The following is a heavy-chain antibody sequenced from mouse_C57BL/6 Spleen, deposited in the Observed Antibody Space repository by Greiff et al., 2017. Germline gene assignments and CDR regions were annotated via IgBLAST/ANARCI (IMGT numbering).Heavy chain of an antibody. Sequence: EVQLQQSGPELVKPGASVKISCKASGYTFTDYYMNWVKQSHGKSLEWIGDINPNNGGTSYNQKFKGKATLTVDKSSSTAYMELRSLTSEDSAVYYCARDGDYYGSSRLDYWGQGTTLTVSS. CDR1: GYTFTDYY. CDR3: ARDGDYYGSSRLDY. D-gene: IGHD1-1*01. V-gene: IGHV1-26*01. J-gene: IGHJ2*01. CDR2: INPNNGGT.